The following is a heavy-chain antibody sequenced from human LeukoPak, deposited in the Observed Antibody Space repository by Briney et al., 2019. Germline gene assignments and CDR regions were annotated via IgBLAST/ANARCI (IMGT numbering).Heavy chain of an antibody. D-gene: IGHD6-6*01. V-gene: IGHV3-21*01. CDR1: GFTFSSYS. J-gene: IGHJ4*02. CDR2: ISSSSSYI. CDR3: ARDIGARPLDY. Sequence: GGSLGLSCAASGFTFSSYSMNWVRQAPGKGLEWVSSISSSSSYIYYADSVKGRFTISRDNAKNSLYLQMNSLRAEDTAVYYCARDIGARPLDYWGQGTLVTVSS.